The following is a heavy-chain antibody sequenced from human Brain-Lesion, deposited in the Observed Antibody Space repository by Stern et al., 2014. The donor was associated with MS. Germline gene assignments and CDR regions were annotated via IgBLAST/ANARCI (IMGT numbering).Heavy chain of an antibody. J-gene: IGHJ4*02. V-gene: IGHV4-61*02. CDR3: ARGHWELLGNNYFDS. CDR1: GASISSGTSY. D-gene: IGHD1-26*01. Sequence: VQLVESGPGLVKPSQTLSLTCTVSGASISSGTSYWSWIRQPAGGGLEWIGRLHASGDTYYNPSLKSRVTLSGDTSKNQFPLNRNSMTAADTAVYYCARGHWELLGNNYFDSWGQGTLVTVSS. CDR2: LHASGDT.